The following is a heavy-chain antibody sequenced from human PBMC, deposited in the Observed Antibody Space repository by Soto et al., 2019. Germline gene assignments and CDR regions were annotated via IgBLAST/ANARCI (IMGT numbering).Heavy chain of an antibody. J-gene: IGHJ4*02. CDR2: IYYTGST. V-gene: IGHV4-59*01. Sequence: SETLSLTCTVSGDSISTFYWSWIRQPPGKGLEGIGYIYYTGSTNYNPSLKSRVTMSVDTSKKQFSLKLTSVNAADTAVYYCARQRGNYFDYWGQGSLVTVSS. D-gene: IGHD3-10*01. CDR1: GDSISTFY. CDR3: ARQRGNYFDY.